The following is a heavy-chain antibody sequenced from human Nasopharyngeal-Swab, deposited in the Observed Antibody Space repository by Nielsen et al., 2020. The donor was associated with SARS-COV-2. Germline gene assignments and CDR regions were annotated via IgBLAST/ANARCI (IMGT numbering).Heavy chain of an antibody. D-gene: IGHD5-12*01. CDR2: ISSSSSYI. CDR1: GFTFSSYE. Sequence: GESLKISCAASGFTFSSYEMNWVRQAPGKGLEWVSSISSSSSYIYYADSVKGRFTISRDNAKNSLYLQMNSLRAEDTAVYYCARDPYSGEGDYWGQGTLVTVSS. V-gene: IGHV3-21*01. CDR3: ARDPYSGEGDY. J-gene: IGHJ4*02.